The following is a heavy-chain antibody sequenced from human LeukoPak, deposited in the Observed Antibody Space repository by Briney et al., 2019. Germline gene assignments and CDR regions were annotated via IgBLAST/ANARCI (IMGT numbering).Heavy chain of an antibody. CDR3: ARGKSGSYYLAPFDY. CDR2: IIPIFGTA. V-gene: IGHV1-69*13. D-gene: IGHD3-10*01. Sequence: ASVKVSCKASGGTFSSYAISWVRQAPGQGLEWMGGIIPIFGTANYAQKFQGRVTITADESTSTAYMGLSSLRSEDTAVYYCARGKSGSYYLAPFDYWGQGTLVTVSS. J-gene: IGHJ4*02. CDR1: GGTFSSYA.